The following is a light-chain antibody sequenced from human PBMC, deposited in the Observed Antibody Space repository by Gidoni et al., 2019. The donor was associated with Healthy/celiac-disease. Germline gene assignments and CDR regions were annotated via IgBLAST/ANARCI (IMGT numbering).Light chain of an antibody. J-gene: IGKJ2*01. Sequence: EIVMTQSPATLSVSPGERATLSCRASQSVSSNLAWYQQKPGQAPRLLIFGASTRATGIPARFTGSGSGTEFTLTISRLQSEVFAVSYCQQHNNWPQTFGQGTKLEIK. CDR3: QQHNNWPQT. V-gene: IGKV3-15*01. CDR1: QSVSSN. CDR2: GAS.